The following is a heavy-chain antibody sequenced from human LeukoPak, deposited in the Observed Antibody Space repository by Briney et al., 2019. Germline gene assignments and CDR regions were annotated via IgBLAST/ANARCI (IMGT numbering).Heavy chain of an antibody. CDR2: TNWDGSRV. CDR3: ASLWELLLDY. J-gene: IGHJ4*02. CDR1: GFTFDDYT. D-gene: IGHD1-26*01. V-gene: IGHV3-43*01. Sequence: GGSLRPSCAASGFTFDDYTMHWVRQVPGKGLEWVSLTNWDGSRVYYADSVKGRFTISRDNSKNTLYLQMNSLRAEDTAVYYCASLWELLLDYWGQGTLVTVSS.